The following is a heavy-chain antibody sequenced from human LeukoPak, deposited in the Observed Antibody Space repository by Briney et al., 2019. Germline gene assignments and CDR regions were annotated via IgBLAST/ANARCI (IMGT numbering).Heavy chain of an antibody. CDR2: VGGGNDR. J-gene: IGHJ4*02. V-gene: IGHV3-23*01. CDR1: GFTFNIYD. Sequence: GGSLTLSCTASGFTFNIYDMSWGRHAPGKGLEWVSSVGGGNDRPYAASVKGGLTAYRETAKKTGYLQRNSLRAEDTAIYFCAKDATHLNPIWDHFESSGEG. CDR3: AKDATHLNPIWDHFES. D-gene: IGHD1-14*01.